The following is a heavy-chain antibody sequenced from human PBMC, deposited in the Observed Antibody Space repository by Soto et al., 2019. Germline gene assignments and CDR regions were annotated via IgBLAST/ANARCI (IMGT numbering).Heavy chain of an antibody. CDR2: INPYNGNT. V-gene: IGHV1-18*04. Sequence: VQLVQSGAEVKKLGASVKISCKASGYTFDTYSMTWVRQAPGQGLEWMAWINPYNGNTHYSQKAQGRVSVTTDTSTSTIYMELRSLRSDDTAVYYCARDVLSNSPYLDFWGQGTLVTVSS. CDR1: GYTFDTYS. J-gene: IGHJ4*02. CDR3: ARDVLSNSPYLDF. D-gene: IGHD1-1*01.